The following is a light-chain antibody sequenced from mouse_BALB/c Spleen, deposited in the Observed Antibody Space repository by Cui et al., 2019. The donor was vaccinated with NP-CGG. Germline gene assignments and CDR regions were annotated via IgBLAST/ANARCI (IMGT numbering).Light chain of an antibody. J-gene: IGLJ1*01. Sequence: AVVTQESALTTSPGETVTLTCRSSTGAVTTSNHAKWVQEKPDHLFTGLIGGTNNRAPGVPARFSGSLIGDKAALTITGAQTEDEAIYFCALWYSNHWVFGGGTKLTVL. V-gene: IGLV1*01. CDR3: ALWYSNHWV. CDR1: TGAVTTSNH. CDR2: GTN.